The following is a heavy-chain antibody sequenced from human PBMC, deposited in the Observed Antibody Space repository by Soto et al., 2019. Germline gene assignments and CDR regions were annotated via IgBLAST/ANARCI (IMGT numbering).Heavy chain of an antibody. D-gene: IGHD4-17*01. CDR3: ARGLRQFSNYYYSGMDV. CDR1: GGTFSSYA. J-gene: IGHJ6*02. CDR2: IIPIFGTA. Sequence: QVQLVQSGAEVKKPGSSVKVSCKASGGTFSSYAISWVRQAPGQGLEWMGGIIPIFGTANYAQKFQGRVTITADKSTSTAYMELSSLRSEDTAVYYCARGLRQFSNYYYSGMDVWGQGTTVTVSS. V-gene: IGHV1-69*06.